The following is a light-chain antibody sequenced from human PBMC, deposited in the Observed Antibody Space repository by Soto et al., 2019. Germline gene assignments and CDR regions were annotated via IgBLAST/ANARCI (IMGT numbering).Light chain of an antibody. Sequence: QSVLTQPPSVSGAPGQGVTISCTGTSSNIGAGQDVHWYRQLPGAAPKFLISDSNNRASGVPDRFSVSKSGASASLAITGLRAEDEGDYFCQSYGTSLSGLYVFGTGTKVTV. CDR1: SSNIGAGQD. CDR3: QSYGTSLSGLYV. V-gene: IGLV1-40*01. CDR2: DSN. J-gene: IGLJ1*01.